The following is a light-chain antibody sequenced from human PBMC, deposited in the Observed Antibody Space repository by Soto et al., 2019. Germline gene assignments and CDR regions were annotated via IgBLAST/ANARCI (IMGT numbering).Light chain of an antibody. Sequence: EIVLTQSPGTLSLSPGERATLSCRASQSVDSAYLPWYQQIPGQAPRLLIYGASNRATGIPERFSGGGSGTDFTLTINRLEPEDFAVYYCQQYGDSPLYTFGQGTKLEIK. CDR2: GAS. V-gene: IGKV3-20*01. J-gene: IGKJ2*01. CDR3: QQYGDSPLYT. CDR1: QSVDSAY.